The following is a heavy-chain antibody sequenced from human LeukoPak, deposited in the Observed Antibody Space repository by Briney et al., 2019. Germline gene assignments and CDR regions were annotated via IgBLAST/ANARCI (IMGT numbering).Heavy chain of an antibody. Sequence: GGSLRLSCAASGFSFSSYYMNWVRQAPGKGLEWVSSISSRSSIIYYADSVKGRFTISRDNAKNTLYLQMNSLRAEDTAVYYCAKSPEPMVRGVRINWFDPWGQGTLVTVSS. D-gene: IGHD3-10*01. CDR2: ISSRSSII. CDR3: AKSPEPMVRGVRINWFDP. CDR1: GFSFSSYY. V-gene: IGHV3-48*01. J-gene: IGHJ5*02.